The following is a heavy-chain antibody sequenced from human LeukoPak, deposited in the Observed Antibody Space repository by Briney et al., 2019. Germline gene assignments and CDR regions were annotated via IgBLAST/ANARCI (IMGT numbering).Heavy chain of an antibody. CDR1: GGSISSYY. CDR3: ARHPGNSYGSWYFDL. J-gene: IGHJ2*01. Sequence: SETLSLTCTVSGGSISSYYWSWIRHPPGRGLEWIGNIYYSRSTSYNPSLMSRVTISVDTSKNQLSLRLSSVTATDTAVYYCARHPGNSYGSWYFDLWGRGTLVAVSS. CDR2: IYYSRST. V-gene: IGHV4-59*08. D-gene: IGHD5-18*01.